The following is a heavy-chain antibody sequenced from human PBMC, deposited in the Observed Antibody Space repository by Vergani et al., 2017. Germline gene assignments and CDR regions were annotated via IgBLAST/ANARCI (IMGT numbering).Heavy chain of an antibody. CDR1: GFSFSDHY. V-gene: IGHV3-11*01. D-gene: IGHD4-11*01. CDR3: ARDRRDYNKYPGTFDI. Sequence: QVQLVESGGGLVKPGGSLRLSCAASGFSFSDHYMTWIRQAPGKGLEWVSYISNSGNTIEYADSVKGRFSISRDNAKSSLFLQMDSLRAEDTAVYYCARDRRDYNKYPGTFDIWGQGSMVTVSS. J-gene: IGHJ3*02. CDR2: ISNSGNTI.